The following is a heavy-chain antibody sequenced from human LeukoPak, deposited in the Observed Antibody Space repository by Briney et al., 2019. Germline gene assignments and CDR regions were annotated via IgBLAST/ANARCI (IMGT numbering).Heavy chain of an antibody. Sequence: ASVKVSCKASGYTFTGYYMHWVRQAPGQGLEWMGWINPNSGGTNYAQKFQGRVTMTRDTSISTAYMELRSLRSDDTAVYYCASPYYYDSSGRAFDIWGQGTMVTVSS. CDR3: ASPYYYDSSGRAFDI. J-gene: IGHJ3*02. CDR2: INPNSGGT. CDR1: GYTFTGYY. V-gene: IGHV1-2*02. D-gene: IGHD3-22*01.